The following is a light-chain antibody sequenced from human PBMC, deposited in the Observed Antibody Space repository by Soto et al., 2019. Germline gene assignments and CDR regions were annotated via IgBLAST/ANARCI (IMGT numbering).Light chain of an antibody. J-gene: IGKJ1*01. Sequence: EIVCTQSPNTLCVSALERASLSCRVSQSVSSYLAWYQQKPGQAPRLLIYDASNRATGIPARFSGSGSGTDFTLTISSLEPEDLAVYYCQQRSNWPPTWTFGQGTKVDIK. V-gene: IGKV3-11*01. CDR1: QSVSSY. CDR2: DAS. CDR3: QQRSNWPPTWT.